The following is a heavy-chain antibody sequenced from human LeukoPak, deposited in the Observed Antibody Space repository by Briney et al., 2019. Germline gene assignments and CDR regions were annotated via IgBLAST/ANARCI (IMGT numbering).Heavy chain of an antibody. V-gene: IGHV4-34*01. CDR2: INHSGST. Sequence: PSETLSITCAVYGGSFSGYYWSWVRQPPGNGLEWIGEINHSGSTNYNPSLKSRVTISVDTSKNQFSLKLSSVTAADTAVYYCARGHYYYDSSGPRSPLFAYWGQGTLVTVSS. D-gene: IGHD3-22*01. J-gene: IGHJ4*02. CDR3: ARGHYYYDSSGPRSPLFAY. CDR1: GGSFSGYY.